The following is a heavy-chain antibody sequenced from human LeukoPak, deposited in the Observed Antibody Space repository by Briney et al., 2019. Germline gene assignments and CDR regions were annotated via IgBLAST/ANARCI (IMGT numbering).Heavy chain of an antibody. Sequence: ASVKVSCKASGYTFTGYYMHWVRQAPGQGLEWMGWINPNSGGTNYAQKFQGRVTMTRDTSISTAYMELSRLRSDDTAVYYCARARHSIASWGAYYFDYWGPGTLVTVSS. CDR2: INPNSGGT. D-gene: IGHD7-27*01. J-gene: IGHJ4*02. CDR1: GYTFTGYY. CDR3: ARARHSIASWGAYYFDY. V-gene: IGHV1-2*02.